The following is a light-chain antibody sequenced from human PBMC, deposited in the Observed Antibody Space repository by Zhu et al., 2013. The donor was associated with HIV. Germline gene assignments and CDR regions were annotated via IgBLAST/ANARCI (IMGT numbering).Light chain of an antibody. CDR2: WAS. CDR3: QQYTSWPIT. Sequence: DIVMTQSPDSLAVSLGERATINCKSSQSVLYSSTNKNYLTWYQQKPGQPPKLLIYWASTRESGVPDRFSGSGSGTEFTLTISSLQSEDFAVYSCQQYTSWPITFGQGTRLEI. CDR1: QSVLYSSTNKNY. V-gene: IGKV4-1*01. J-gene: IGKJ5*01.